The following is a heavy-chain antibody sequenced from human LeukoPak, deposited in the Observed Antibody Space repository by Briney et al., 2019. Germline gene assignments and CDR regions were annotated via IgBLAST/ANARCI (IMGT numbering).Heavy chain of an antibody. CDR3: AKGDNWNDSRGWMGYYFDY. D-gene: IGHD1-1*01. V-gene: IGHV3-30*02. CDR1: GFTFSSYG. Sequence: GGSLRLSCAASGFTFSSYGMHWVRQAPGKGLEWVAFIRYDGSNKYYADSVKGRFTISRDNSKNTLYLQMNSLRAEDTAVYYCAKGDNWNDSRGWMGYYFDYWGQGTLVTVSS. J-gene: IGHJ4*02. CDR2: IRYDGSNK.